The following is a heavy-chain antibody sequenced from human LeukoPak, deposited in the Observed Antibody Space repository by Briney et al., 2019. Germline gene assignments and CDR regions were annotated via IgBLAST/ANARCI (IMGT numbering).Heavy chain of an antibody. J-gene: IGHJ6*03. CDR1: GGSFSGYY. CDR3: ARGRPTTVGYYYYMDV. V-gene: IGHV4-34*01. CDR2: MNHSGSA. D-gene: IGHD4-11*01. Sequence: SETLSLTCAVYGGSFSGYYWTWIRQPPGKGLEWIGEMNHSGSANYNPSLKSRVTISVDTSKNQCSLRLSSVTAADTAVYYCARGRPTTVGYYYYMDVWGKGTTVTVSS.